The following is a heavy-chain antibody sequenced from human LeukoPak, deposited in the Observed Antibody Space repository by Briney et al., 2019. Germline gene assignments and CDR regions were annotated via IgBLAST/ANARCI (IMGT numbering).Heavy chain of an antibody. CDR2: VRSDGNDK. CDR1: EFTFSNYG. Sequence: GGSLRLSCAASEFTFSNYGMHWVRQAPGKGLEWVTFVRSDGNDKYYADSVKGRFTVSRDNSKNTLYLQMTSLRVEDTAIYYCATAGLDYWGQGSLVTVSS. D-gene: IGHD2-21*02. CDR3: ATAGLDY. V-gene: IGHV3-30*02. J-gene: IGHJ4*02.